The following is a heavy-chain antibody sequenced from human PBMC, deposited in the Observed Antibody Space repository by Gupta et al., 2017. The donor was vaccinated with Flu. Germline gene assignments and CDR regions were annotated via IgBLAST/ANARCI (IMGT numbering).Heavy chain of an antibody. CDR2: IKSHSDGGTI. CDR3: ATEAYSGQYTLDN. D-gene: IGHD1-26*01. J-gene: IGHJ3*02. Sequence: AWMARVRQAPGRGLKWVAHIKSHSDGGTIDFAALVKGRFAISRDDSKNTVYLDINSRKTDDTGVYYCATEAYSGQYTLDNWVQVTVVSVS. V-gene: IGHV3-15*05. CDR1: AW.